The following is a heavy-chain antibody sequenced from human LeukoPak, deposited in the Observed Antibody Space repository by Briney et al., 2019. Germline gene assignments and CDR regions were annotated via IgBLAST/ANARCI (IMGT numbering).Heavy chain of an antibody. V-gene: IGHV3-30-3*01. CDR1: GFTFSSYA. CDR2: ISYDGSNK. CDR3: ARDLKDPFQYYFDY. J-gene: IGHJ4*02. Sequence: QPGRSLRLSCAASGFTFSSYAMNWVRQAAGKGLEWVAVISYDGSNKYYADSVKGRFTISRDNSKNTLYLQMNSLRAEDTAVYYCARDLKDPFQYYFDYWGQGTLVTVSS.